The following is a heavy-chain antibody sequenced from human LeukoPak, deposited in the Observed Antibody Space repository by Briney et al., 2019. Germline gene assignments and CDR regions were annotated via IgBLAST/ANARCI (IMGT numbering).Heavy chain of an antibody. D-gene: IGHD2-15*01. J-gene: IGHJ6*02. CDR2: INHSGST. Sequence: PSETLSLTCAVYGGSFSGYYWSWIRQPPGKGLEWIGEINHSGSTNYNLSLKSRVTISVDTSKNQFSLKLSSVTAADTAVYYCARGVIVVVVAANYYHYYGMDVWGQGTTVTVSS. CDR3: ARGVIVVVVAANYYHYYGMDV. CDR1: GGSFSGYY. V-gene: IGHV4-34*01.